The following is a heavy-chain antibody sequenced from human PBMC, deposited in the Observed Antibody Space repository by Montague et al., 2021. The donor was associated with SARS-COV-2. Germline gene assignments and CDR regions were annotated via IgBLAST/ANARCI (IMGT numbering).Heavy chain of an antibody. Sequence: CAISGDSVSSTSAAWNWIRQSPSRGLEWLGRTYFTSEWSSEYALSVKSRLIISPDTSKNQFSLRLMSVTPDDTAVYYCARAYCSSTSCYPIDYWSQGTLVTVSS. V-gene: IGHV6-1*01. J-gene: IGHJ4*02. D-gene: IGHD2-2*01. CDR1: GDSVSSTSAA. CDR3: ARAYCSSTSCYPIDY. CDR2: TYFTSEWSS.